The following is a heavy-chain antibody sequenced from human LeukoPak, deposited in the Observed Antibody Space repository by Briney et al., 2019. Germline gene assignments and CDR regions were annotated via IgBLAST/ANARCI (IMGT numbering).Heavy chain of an antibody. CDR2: IRYDGSNK. Sequence: GGSLRLSCAASGFTFSSYGMHWVRQAPGKGLEWVAFIRYDGSNKYYADSVKGRFTISRDNSKNTLYLQMNSLRAEDTAVYYCAKQYSYYYGMDVWGQGTTVTVSS. CDR3: AKQYSYYYGMDV. D-gene: IGHD2-21*01. V-gene: IGHV3-30*02. J-gene: IGHJ6*02. CDR1: GFTFSSYG.